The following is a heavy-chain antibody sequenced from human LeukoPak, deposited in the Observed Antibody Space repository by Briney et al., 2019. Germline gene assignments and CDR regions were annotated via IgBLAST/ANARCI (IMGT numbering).Heavy chain of an antibody. CDR2: INPSGGGT. Sequence: ASVKVSCKASGYSLTTYYMHWVRQAPGQGLEWMVIINPSGGGTKYAQKFQGRVTMTRDTPTNTVYMELSSLRTEDTAVYYCASVYLYGMDVWGQGTTVTVSS. D-gene: IGHD2-8*01. CDR3: ASVYLYGMDV. J-gene: IGHJ6*02. V-gene: IGHV1-46*01. CDR1: GYSLTTYY.